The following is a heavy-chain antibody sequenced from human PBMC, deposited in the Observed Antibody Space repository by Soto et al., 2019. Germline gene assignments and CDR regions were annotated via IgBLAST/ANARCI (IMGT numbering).Heavy chain of an antibody. CDR1: GFTFSSYV. V-gene: IGHV3-23*01. D-gene: IGHD2-15*01. J-gene: IGHJ4*02. CDR3: ARGYFSGDTCYQIDY. Sequence: EVQLLDSGGGSVQPGGSLRLSCAASGFTFSSYVMRWVRQAPGKGLEWVSSISGSGGSTYYTDSVKGRFTISRDNSKNTLYLQMNSLRAEDTAVYFCARGYFSGDTCYQIDYWGQGTLVTVSS. CDR2: ISGSGGST.